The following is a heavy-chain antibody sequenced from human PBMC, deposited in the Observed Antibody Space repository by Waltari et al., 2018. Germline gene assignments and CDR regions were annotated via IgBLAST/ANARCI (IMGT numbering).Heavy chain of an antibody. CDR3: ARAKTYYYDSSGYPPYGMDV. Sequence: QVQLVQSGAEVTKPGSSVTVSCKASGGSFSSYALSWVRQAPGQGIEWMGGIIPSFGTANYAQKFQGRVTITTDESTSTACMELSSLRSEDTAVYYCARAKTYYYDSSGYPPYGMDVWGQGTTVTVSS. V-gene: IGHV1-69*05. CDR1: GGSFSSYA. J-gene: IGHJ6*02. CDR2: IIPSFGTA. D-gene: IGHD3-22*01.